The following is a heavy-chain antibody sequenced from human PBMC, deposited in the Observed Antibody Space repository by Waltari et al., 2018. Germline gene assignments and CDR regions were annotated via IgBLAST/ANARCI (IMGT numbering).Heavy chain of an antibody. V-gene: IGHV1-24*01. Sequence: QVQLVQSGAEVKKPGASVKVSCKVSGYTLTELSMHCVRQAPGKGLEWMGGFDPEDGETIYPQKFQGRVTMTEDTSTDTAYMELSSLRSEDTAVYYCATVFYYGSGSYYNALGYWGQGTLVTVSS. CDR3: ATVFYYGSGSYYNALGY. J-gene: IGHJ4*02. D-gene: IGHD3-10*01. CDR2: FDPEDGET. CDR1: GYTLTELS.